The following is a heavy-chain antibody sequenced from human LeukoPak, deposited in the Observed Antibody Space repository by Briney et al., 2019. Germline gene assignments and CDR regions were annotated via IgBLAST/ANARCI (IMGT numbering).Heavy chain of an antibody. CDR1: GYTFTNYG. V-gene: IGHV1-18*01. CDR3: VRDLQQLAPGDAFDI. D-gene: IGHD6-13*01. CDR2: ISGYNGNT. J-gene: IGHJ3*02. Sequence: ASVKVSCKASGYTFTNYGLSWVRQAPGQGLEWMGWISGYNGNTYYAQNLQGRVTMTTDTSTSTAYMELRSLRSDDTAVYYCVRDLQQLAPGDAFDIWGQGTMVTVSS.